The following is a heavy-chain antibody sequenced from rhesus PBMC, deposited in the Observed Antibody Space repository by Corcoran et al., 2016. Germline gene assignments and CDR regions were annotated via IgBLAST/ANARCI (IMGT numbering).Heavy chain of an antibody. D-gene: IGHD6-31*01. CDR1: GFSLSTSGMG. Sequence: QVTLKESGPALVKPTQTLTLTCTFSGFSLSTSGMGVGWIRQPSRKTLEWLAHIYWDDDKRDSTSLKSRLTISKDTSKNQVVLTMTNMDPVDTATYYCARRGPAGAFDVWGQGLRVTVSS. CDR2: IYWDDDK. V-gene: IGHV2-1*01. CDR3: ARRGPAGAFDV. J-gene: IGHJ3*01.